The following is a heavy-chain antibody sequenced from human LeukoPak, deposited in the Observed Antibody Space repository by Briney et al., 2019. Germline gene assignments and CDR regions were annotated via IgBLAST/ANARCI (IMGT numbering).Heavy chain of an antibody. CDR3: ARKENVYYYFDY. CDR2: IYHSGTT. V-gene: IGHV4-28*01. CDR1: GYSITSSSW. D-gene: IGHD3-10*01. J-gene: IGHJ4*02. Sequence: SDTLSLTCAVSGYSITSSSWWGWIRQPPGKGLEWIGYIYHSGTTYYNPSLQSRVTMSVDTSKNQFSLKLSTVTAVDTAVYYCARKENVYYYFDYWGQGTLVTVSS.